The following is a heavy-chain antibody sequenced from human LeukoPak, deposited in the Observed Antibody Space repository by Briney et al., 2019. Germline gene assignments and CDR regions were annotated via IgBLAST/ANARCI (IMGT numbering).Heavy chain of an antibody. V-gene: IGHV4-4*07. J-gene: IGHJ5*02. CDR2: IYTSGST. CDR1: GGSISSYY. D-gene: IGHD3-10*01. CDR3: ARDVLLWFGGENWFDP. Sequence: SETLSLTCTVSGGSISSYYWSWIRQPAGKGLEWIGRIYTSGSTNYNPSLKSRVTISVDTSKNQFSLKLSSVTAADTAVYYCARDVLLWFGGENWFDPWGQGTLVTVSS.